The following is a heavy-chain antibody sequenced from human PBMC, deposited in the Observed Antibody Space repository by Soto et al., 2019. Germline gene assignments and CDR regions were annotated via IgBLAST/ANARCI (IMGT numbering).Heavy chain of an antibody. Sequence: QVQLVESGGGVGQSGRSLRLSCAASGFRFSTSVMHWVRQAPGKGMEWVAVIWYDGSKVFYGDSVKGRFTISRDNSKKMGFLQMDRRRGEDTSVYYFARGMYSSSSVPESFDNWGQGTLVSVSS. CDR3: ARGMYSSSSVPESFDN. D-gene: IGHD6-6*01. J-gene: IGHJ4*02. CDR1: GFRFSTSV. CDR2: IWYDGSKV. V-gene: IGHV3-33*03.